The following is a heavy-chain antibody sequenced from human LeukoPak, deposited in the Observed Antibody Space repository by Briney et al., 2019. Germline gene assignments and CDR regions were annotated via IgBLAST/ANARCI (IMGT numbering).Heavy chain of an antibody. D-gene: IGHD6-19*01. Sequence: GGSLRLSCAASGFTFSTYAMSWVRQAAGKGLEWVSLISGSGGGTYYADSVKGRFTISRDNSKNTLYLQLNSLRVEDTAVYYCASGGGWVFFNWGQGTLVTVSS. J-gene: IGHJ4*02. CDR3: ASGGGWVFFN. CDR1: GFTFSTYA. V-gene: IGHV3-23*01. CDR2: ISGSGGGT.